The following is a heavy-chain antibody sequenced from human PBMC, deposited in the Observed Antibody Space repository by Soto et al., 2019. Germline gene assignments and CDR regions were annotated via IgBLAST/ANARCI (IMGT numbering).Heavy chain of an antibody. J-gene: IGHJ4*02. CDR1: GFTFNNAW. CDR3: TTRYYDYVWGTYRQPYYFDY. V-gene: IGHV3-15*07. Sequence: GGSLRLSCAASGFTFNNAWMNWVRQAPGKGLEWVGHIKSKTDGGTTDYAAPVKGRFTISRADSKNTMYLQMNSLKTEDTAVYYCTTRYYDYVWGTYRQPYYFDYWGPGTLVTVSS. D-gene: IGHD3-16*02. CDR2: IKSKTDGGTT.